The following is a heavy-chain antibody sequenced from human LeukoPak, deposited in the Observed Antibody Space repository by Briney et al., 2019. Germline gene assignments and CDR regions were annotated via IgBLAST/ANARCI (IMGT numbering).Heavy chain of an antibody. Sequence: GGSLRLSCAASGFTFSSYWMHWVRQAPGKGLVWVSRINSDGGSTTYADSVKGRFTISRDNAKNTLYLQMSSLRAEDTAVYYCTRGWPACDYWGQGTLVTVSS. J-gene: IGHJ4*02. CDR2: INSDGGST. V-gene: IGHV3-74*01. CDR1: GFTFSSYW. CDR3: TRGWPACDY. D-gene: IGHD2-15*01.